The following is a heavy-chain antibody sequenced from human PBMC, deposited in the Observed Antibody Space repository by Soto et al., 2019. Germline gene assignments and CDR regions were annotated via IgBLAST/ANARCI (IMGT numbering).Heavy chain of an antibody. Sequence: ASVKVSCKASGYTFTGYYMHWVRQAPGRGLEWMGWINPNSGGTNYAQKFQGWVTMTRDTSTSTAYMELSRLRSDDTAVYYCARAYYDFWSGPPAYYYGMDVWGQGTTVTVSS. D-gene: IGHD3-3*01. V-gene: IGHV1-2*04. CDR1: GYTFTGYY. CDR3: ARAYYDFWSGPPAYYYGMDV. J-gene: IGHJ6*02. CDR2: INPNSGGT.